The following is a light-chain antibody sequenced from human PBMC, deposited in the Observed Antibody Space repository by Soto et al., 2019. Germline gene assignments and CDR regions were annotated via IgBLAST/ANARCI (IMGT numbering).Light chain of an antibody. V-gene: IGLV2-8*01. Sequence: QSALTQPPSASGSPGQSVTISCTGTSTDVGGYNYVSWYQQHPGKVPKPVIFEVNKRPSGVPDRFSGSKSGNTASLTVSGLQPEDEANYYCASYAGGNNVFGTGTKVTVL. CDR1: STDVGGYNY. CDR2: EVN. CDR3: ASYAGGNNV. J-gene: IGLJ1*01.